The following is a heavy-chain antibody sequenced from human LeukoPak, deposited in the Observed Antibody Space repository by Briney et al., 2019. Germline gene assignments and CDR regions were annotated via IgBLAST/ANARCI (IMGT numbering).Heavy chain of an antibody. D-gene: IGHD3-22*01. J-gene: IGHJ4*02. V-gene: IGHV3-7*01. Sequence: GGSLRLSCAASGFTFSSYWMTWVRQAPGKGLEWVANINPDGSDSEYADSVKGRFTFSRDNAKNSLYLQMNSLRDEDTAVYYCARDPYNFYDSSAFYGAFDCWGQGTLVTVSS. CDR2: INPDGSDS. CDR3: ARDPYNFYDSSAFYGAFDC. CDR1: GFTFSSYW.